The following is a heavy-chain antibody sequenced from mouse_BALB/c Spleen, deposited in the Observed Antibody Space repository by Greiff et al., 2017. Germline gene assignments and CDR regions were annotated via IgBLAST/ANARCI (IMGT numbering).Heavy chain of an antibody. Sequence: DVMLVESGGGLVKPGGSLKLSCAASGFTFSDYYMYWVRQTPEKRLEWVATISDGGSYTYYPDSVKGRFTISRDNAKNNLYLQMSSLKSEDTAMYYCARVYYYGSGMDYWGQGTSVTVSS. CDR2: ISDGGSYT. CDR1: GFTFSDYY. CDR3: ARVYYYGSGMDY. D-gene: IGHD1-1*01. J-gene: IGHJ4*01. V-gene: IGHV5-4*02.